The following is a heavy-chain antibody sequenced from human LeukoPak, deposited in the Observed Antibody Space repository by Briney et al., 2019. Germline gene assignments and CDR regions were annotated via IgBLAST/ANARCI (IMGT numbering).Heavy chain of an antibody. V-gene: IGHV4-59*12. Sequence: SETLSLTCTVSGGSISSYYWSWIRQPPGKGLEWIGYIYYSGSTNYNPSLKSRVTISVDKSKNQFSLKLSSVTAADTAVYYCARDLIAVAGTPFDYWGQGTLVTVSS. CDR1: GGSISSYY. D-gene: IGHD6-19*01. CDR2: IYYSGST. J-gene: IGHJ4*02. CDR3: ARDLIAVAGTPFDY.